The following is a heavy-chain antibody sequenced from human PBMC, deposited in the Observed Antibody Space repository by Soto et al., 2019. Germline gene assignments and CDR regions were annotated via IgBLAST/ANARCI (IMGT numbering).Heavy chain of an antibody. V-gene: IGHV4-39*01. D-gene: IGHD4-17*01. CDR3: ASLPSYQYEVTNTYFDY. CDR2: IYYSGST. J-gene: IGHJ4*02. Sequence: SETLSLTCTVSGGSISSSSYYWGWIRQPPGKGLEWIGSIYYSGSTYYNPSLKSRVTISVDTSKNQFSLKLSSVTAADTAVYYCASLPSYQYEVTNTYFDYWGQGTLVTVSS. CDR1: GGSISSSSYY.